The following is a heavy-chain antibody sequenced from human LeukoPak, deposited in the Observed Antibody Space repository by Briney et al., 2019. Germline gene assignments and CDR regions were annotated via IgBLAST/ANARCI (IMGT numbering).Heavy chain of an antibody. CDR3: ALGLVTDY. CDR2: IYSGGST. D-gene: IGHD3-9*01. J-gene: IGHJ4*02. Sequence: GGSLRLSCAASGFTFSSYWMRWVRQAPGKGLEWVSVIYSGGSTYYADSVKGRFTISRDNSKNTLYLQMNSLRVEDTAVYYCALGLVTDYWGQGTLVTVSS. V-gene: IGHV3-66*01. CDR1: GFTFSSYW.